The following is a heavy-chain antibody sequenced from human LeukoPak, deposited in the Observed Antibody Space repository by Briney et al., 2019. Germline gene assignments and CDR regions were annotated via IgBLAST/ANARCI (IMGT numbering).Heavy chain of an antibody. J-gene: IGHJ4*02. V-gene: IGHV4-31*03. CDR3: ARGAEDTAWGYFDY. D-gene: IGHD5-18*01. Sequence: PSQTRSLTCTVSGGSISSGGYYWSWIRQHPGKGLEWIGYIYYSGSTYYNPSLKSRVTISVDTSKNQFSLKLSSVTAADTAVYYCARGAEDTAWGYFDYWGQGTLVTVSS. CDR2: IYYSGST. CDR1: GGSISSGGYY.